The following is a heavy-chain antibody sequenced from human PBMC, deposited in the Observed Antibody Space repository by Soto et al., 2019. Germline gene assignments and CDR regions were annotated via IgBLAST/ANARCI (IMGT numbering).Heavy chain of an antibody. J-gene: IGHJ6*01. D-gene: IGHD2-15*01. Sequence: QVQLQEPGPGLVKPSETLSLTCTVSGDSIRNFYWSWIRQPAGKGLEWIGRIYSSGSTDYNASLKSRVSMSVDRSNNQFFLRLTSVTADDTAVYYCVRDCSGGGCYSDYGMDVW. V-gene: IGHV4-4*07. CDR1: GDSIRNFY. CDR2: IYSSGST. CDR3: VRDCSGGGCYSDYGMDV.